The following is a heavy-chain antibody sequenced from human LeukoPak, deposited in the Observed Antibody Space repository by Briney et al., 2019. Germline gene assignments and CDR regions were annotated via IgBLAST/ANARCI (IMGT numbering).Heavy chain of an antibody. V-gene: IGHV3-48*03. J-gene: IGHJ3*02. CDR3: ARDGEYSGYEPEAFDI. Sequence: PGGSLRLSCAASGFTFSSYEMNWVRQAPGKGLEWVSYISSSGSTIYYADSVKGRSTTSRDNAKNSLYLQMNSLRAEDTAVYYCARDGEYSGYEPEAFDIWGQGTMVTVSS. D-gene: IGHD5-12*01. CDR2: ISSSGSTI. CDR1: GFTFSSYE.